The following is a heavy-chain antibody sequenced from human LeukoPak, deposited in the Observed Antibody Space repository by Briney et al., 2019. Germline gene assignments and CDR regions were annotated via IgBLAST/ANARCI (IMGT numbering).Heavy chain of an antibody. J-gene: IGHJ5*02. CDR2: IYYSGST. V-gene: IGHV4-31*03. Sequence: PSETLSLTCTVSGGSIDIYYWSWIRQHPGKGLEWIGYIYYSGSTYYNPSLKSRVTISVDTSKNQFSLKLSSVTAADTAVYYCARDRSGPHYDILTGYSSNWFDPWGQGTLVTVSS. CDR3: ARDRSGPHYDILTGYSSNWFDP. D-gene: IGHD3-9*01. CDR1: GGSIDIYY.